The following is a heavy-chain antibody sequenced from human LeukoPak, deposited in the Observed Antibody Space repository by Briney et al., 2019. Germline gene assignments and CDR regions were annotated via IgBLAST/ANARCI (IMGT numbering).Heavy chain of an antibody. V-gene: IGHV3-21*01. D-gene: IGHD6-25*01. J-gene: IGHJ4*02. CDR1: GSXFTTYW. Sequence: GASPKISCNGSGSXFTTYWICWVRQAPGKGLEWVSYINSGGSYIYYADSVKGRFTISRDNAKNSLFLHMNSLRAEDTAVYYCARDGGPQKGIDYWGQGTLVTVSS. CDR3: ARDGGPQKGIDY. CDR2: INSGGSYI.